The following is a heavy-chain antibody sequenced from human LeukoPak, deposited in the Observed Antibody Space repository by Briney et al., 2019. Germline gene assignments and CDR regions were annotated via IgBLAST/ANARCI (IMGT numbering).Heavy chain of an antibody. CDR2: ISAYNGNT. CDR3: ARDRGYDILTGYYTARTDY. V-gene: IGHV1-18*04. J-gene: IGHJ4*02. Sequence: ASVKVSCKASGYTFTSYGISWVRQAPGQGLEWMGWISAYNGNTNYAQKLQGRVTMTTDTSTSTAYMELMSLRSDDTAVYYCARDRGYDILTGYYTARTDYWGQGTLVTVSS. D-gene: IGHD3-9*01. CDR1: GYTFTSYG.